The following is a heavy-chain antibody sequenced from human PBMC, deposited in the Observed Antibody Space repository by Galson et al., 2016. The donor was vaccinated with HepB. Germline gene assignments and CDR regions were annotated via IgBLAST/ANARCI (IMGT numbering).Heavy chain of an antibody. V-gene: IGHV4-59*01. D-gene: IGHD4-17*01. CDR3: ARVGTTVTTQALGMDV. J-gene: IGHJ6*02. CDR2: IYNSGRT. CDR1: GGSISNYY. Sequence: LSLTCTVPGGSISNYYWSWIRQPPGKGLEWIGYIYNSGRTNSNPSLKSRVTISVDTSKNQFSLKLSSVTAADTAVYYCARVGTTVTTQALGMDVWGQGTTVTVS.